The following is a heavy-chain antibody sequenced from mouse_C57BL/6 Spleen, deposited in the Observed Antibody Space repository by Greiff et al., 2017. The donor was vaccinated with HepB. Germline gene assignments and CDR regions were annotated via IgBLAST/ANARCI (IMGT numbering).Heavy chain of an antibody. Sequence: EVQRVESGEGLVKPGGSLKLSCAASGFTFSSYAMSWVRQTPEKRLEWVAYISSGGDYIYYADTVKGRFTISRDNARNTLYLQMSSLKSEDTAMYYCTRDDGYPFAYWGQGTLVTVSA. CDR1: GFTFSSYA. D-gene: IGHD2-3*01. CDR2: ISSGGDYI. V-gene: IGHV5-9-1*02. J-gene: IGHJ3*01. CDR3: TRDDGYPFAY.